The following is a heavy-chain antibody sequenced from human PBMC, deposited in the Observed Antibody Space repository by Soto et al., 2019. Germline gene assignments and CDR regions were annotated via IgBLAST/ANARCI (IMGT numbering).Heavy chain of an antibody. J-gene: IGHJ3*02. V-gene: IGHV3-48*02. Sequence: GGSLRLSCAASGFTFSSYSMNWVRQAPGKGLEWVSYISSSSSTIYYADSVKGRFTISRDNAKNSLYLQMNSLRDEDTAVYYCARCRADDIVVVVAADAFDIWGQGTMVTVSS. CDR2: ISSSSSTI. CDR1: GFTFSSYS. D-gene: IGHD2-15*01. CDR3: ARCRADDIVVVVAADAFDI.